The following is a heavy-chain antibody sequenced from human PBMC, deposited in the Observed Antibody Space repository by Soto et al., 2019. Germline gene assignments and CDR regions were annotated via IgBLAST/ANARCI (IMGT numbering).Heavy chain of an antibody. CDR1: GGSVSDKTYY. CDR2: VYYSGTT. J-gene: IGHJ4*02. D-gene: IGHD4-17*01. CDR3: ARTTAVPNTLRSRYFFDY. V-gene: IGHV4-61*01. Sequence: SETLSLTCSVSGGSVSDKTYYWSWIRQPPGKRPEWIGYVYYSGTTNYNPSLKSRVTISVDLSKNRFSLRLSSVTTADTALYYCARTTAVPNTLRSRYFFDYWGQGTLVTVSS.